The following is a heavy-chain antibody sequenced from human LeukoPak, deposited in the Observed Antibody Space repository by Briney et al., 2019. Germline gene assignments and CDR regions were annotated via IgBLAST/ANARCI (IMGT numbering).Heavy chain of an antibody. CDR2: IKQDGSER. V-gene: IGHV3-7*03. J-gene: IGHJ4*02. CDR3: AKDWYPVGGVIVPSFDY. Sequence: GGSLRLSCAVSGFTFSNYWMSWVRQAPGKGLEWVANIKQDGSERYYVDSVKGRFTISRDNAKNSLYLQMNSLRAEDTALYYCAKDWYPVGGVIVPSFDYWGQGTLVTVSS. D-gene: IGHD3-16*02. CDR1: GFTFSNYW.